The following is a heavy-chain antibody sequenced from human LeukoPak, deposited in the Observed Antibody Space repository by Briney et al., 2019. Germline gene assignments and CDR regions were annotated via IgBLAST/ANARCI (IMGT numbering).Heavy chain of an antibody. V-gene: IGHV4-38-2*02. Sequence: SETLSLTCNVSGYSISSGYYWGWIRQPPGKGREWIGRIYHSGSTYYNPSLKSRVTISGDTSKNQFSLKLSSVTAADTAVYYCARATAEAFLYSVWGKGTTVTISS. D-gene: IGHD6-13*01. CDR1: GYSISSGYY. CDR2: IYHSGST. CDR3: ARATAEAFLYSV. J-gene: IGHJ6*04.